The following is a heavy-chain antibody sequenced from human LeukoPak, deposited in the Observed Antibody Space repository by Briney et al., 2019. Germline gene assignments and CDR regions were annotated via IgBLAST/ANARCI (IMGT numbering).Heavy chain of an antibody. CDR3: AKAESERYYDFWSGYFRETNWFDP. CDR1: GFTFSDYY. J-gene: IGHJ5*02. Sequence: GGSLRLSCAASGFTFSDYYMSWTRQAPGKGLEWVSYISSSGSTIYYADSVKGRFTISRDNSKNTLYLQMNSLRAEDTAVYYCAKAESERYYDFWSGYFRETNWFDPWGQGTLVTVSS. D-gene: IGHD3-3*01. V-gene: IGHV3-11*01. CDR2: ISSSGSTI.